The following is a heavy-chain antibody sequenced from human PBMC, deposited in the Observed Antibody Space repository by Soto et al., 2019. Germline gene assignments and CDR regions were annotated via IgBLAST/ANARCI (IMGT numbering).Heavy chain of an antibody. CDR3: ARQPYCSSTSCYPFSNWFDP. D-gene: IGHD2-2*01. J-gene: IGHJ5*02. CDR2: IYYSGST. CDR1: GGSISSSSYY. Sequence: PSETLSLTCTVSGGSISSSSYYWGWIRQPPGKGLEWIGSIYYSGSTYYNPSLKSRVTISVDTSKNQFSLKLSSETAADTAVYYCARQPYCSSTSCYPFSNWFDPWGQGTLVTVSS. V-gene: IGHV4-39*01.